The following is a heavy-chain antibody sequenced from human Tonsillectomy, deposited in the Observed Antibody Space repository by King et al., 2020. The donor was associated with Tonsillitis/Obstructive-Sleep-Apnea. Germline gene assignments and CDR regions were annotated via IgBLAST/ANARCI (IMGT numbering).Heavy chain of an antibody. J-gene: IGHJ6*03. D-gene: IGHD5-12*01. Sequence: VQLVESGGGLIQPGGSLRLSCAASGFTVSSNYMSWVRQAPGKGLEWVSVIYSGGTTYYADSVKGRFTISRDNSKNTLYLQMNSLRAEDTAVYYCARGSAYDRGYYYNYVDVWGKGTTVTVSS. V-gene: IGHV3-53*01. CDR3: ARGSAYDRGYYYNYVDV. CDR1: GFTVSSNY. CDR2: IYSGGTT.